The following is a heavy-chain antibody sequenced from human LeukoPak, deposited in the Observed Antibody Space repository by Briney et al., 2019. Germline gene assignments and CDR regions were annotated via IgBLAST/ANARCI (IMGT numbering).Heavy chain of an antibody. Sequence: PGGSLRLSCAASGFTFSSYEMNWVRQAPGKGLEWVSYISSSGSTIYYADSVKGRFTISRDNAKNSLYLQMNSLRAEDTAVYYCARLTWELPLDWFDPWGQGTLVTVSS. CDR3: ARLTWELPLDWFDP. CDR1: GFTFSSYE. J-gene: IGHJ5*02. CDR2: ISSSGSTI. V-gene: IGHV3-48*03. D-gene: IGHD1-26*01.